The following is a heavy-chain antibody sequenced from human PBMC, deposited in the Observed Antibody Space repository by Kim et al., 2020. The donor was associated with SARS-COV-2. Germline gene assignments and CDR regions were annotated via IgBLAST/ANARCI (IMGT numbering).Heavy chain of an antibody. J-gene: IGHJ4*02. Sequence: GGSLRLSCTASGFTFGDYAMSWFRQAPGKGLEGVGFIRSKAYGGTTEYAASVKGRFTISRDDSKSIAYLQMNSLKTEDTAVYYCTRDAPVEMATITEDYWGQGTLVTVSS. CDR3: TRDAPVEMATITEDY. CDR1: GFTFGDYA. V-gene: IGHV3-49*03. D-gene: IGHD5-12*01. CDR2: IRSKAYGGTT.